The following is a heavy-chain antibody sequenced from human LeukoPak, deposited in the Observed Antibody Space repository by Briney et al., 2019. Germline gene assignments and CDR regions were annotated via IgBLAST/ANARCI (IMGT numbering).Heavy chain of an antibody. CDR1: SDSISSSSYL. D-gene: IGHD3-10*01. J-gene: IGHJ4*02. CDR3: ARRHYGSGNIDS. V-gene: IGHV4-39*01. CDR2: IYSNGHI. Sequence: PSETLSLTCSVSSDSISSSSYLWVWVRQPPGKGLEWIGDIYSNGHISYNPSLKSRAAISVDTSKNQFPLNLSSVTAADTAVYYCARRHYGSGNIDSWGQGTLVTVSS.